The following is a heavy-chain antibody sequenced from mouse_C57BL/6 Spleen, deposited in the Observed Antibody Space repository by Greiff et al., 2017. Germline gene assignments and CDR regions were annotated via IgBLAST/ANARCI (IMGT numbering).Heavy chain of an antibody. CDR3: ATVVAYYFDY. Sequence: VQLQQSGAELVKPGASVKISCKASGYAFSSYWMNWVKQRPGKGLEWIGQIYPGDGDTNYNGKFKGKATLTADKSSSTAYMQLSSMTTEDSAVYFCATVVAYYFDYWGQGTTLTVSS. V-gene: IGHV1-80*01. CDR1: GYAFSSYW. D-gene: IGHD1-1*01. J-gene: IGHJ2*01. CDR2: IYPGDGDT.